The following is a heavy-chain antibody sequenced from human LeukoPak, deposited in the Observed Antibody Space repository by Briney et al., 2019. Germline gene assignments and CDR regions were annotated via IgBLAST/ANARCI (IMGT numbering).Heavy chain of an antibody. D-gene: IGHD2-15*01. Sequence: ASVNVSCKASGYTFTSYGISWVRQAPGQGLEWMGWISAYNGNTNYAQKLQGRVTMTTDTSTSTAYMELRSLRSDDTAVYYCAREAPRIVVVVAATQYYGMDVWGQGTTVTVSS. CDR1: GYTFTSYG. CDR2: ISAYNGNT. J-gene: IGHJ6*02. V-gene: IGHV1-18*01. CDR3: AREAPRIVVVVAATQYYGMDV.